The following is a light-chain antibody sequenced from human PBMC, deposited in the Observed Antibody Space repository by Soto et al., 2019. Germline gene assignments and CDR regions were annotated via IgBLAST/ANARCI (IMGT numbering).Light chain of an antibody. CDR2: EDS. Sequence: QSALTQPASVSGSPGQSITISCTGASTDIGYYDLVSWYQQHPGKAPKLMIYEDSKRPSGVSNRFSGSKSGNTASLTISGLQAEDEADYYCCSYARSSTYVFGTGTKVTV. J-gene: IGLJ1*01. CDR3: CSYARSSTYV. V-gene: IGLV2-23*01. CDR1: STDIGYYDL.